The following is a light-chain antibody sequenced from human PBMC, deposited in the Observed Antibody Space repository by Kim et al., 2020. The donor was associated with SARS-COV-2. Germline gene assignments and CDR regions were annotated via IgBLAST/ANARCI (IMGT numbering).Light chain of an antibody. CDR2: YDS. J-gene: IGLJ3*02. CDR1: NIGSKS. Sequence: APGKTARITCGENNIGSKSVHWYQQKPGQAPVLVIYYDSDRHSGIPERFSGSNSGNTATLTISRVEAGDEADYYCQVWDSSSDHRVFGGGTQLTVL. CDR3: QVWDSSSDHRV. V-gene: IGLV3-21*04.